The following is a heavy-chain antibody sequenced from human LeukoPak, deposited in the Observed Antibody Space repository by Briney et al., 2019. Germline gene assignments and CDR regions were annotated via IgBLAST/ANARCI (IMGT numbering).Heavy chain of an antibody. V-gene: IGHV4-34*01. Sequence: SETLSLTCAVYGGSFSGYYWSWIRQPPGKGLEWIGEINHSGSTNYNPSLKSRVTKSVDTSKNQFSLKLSSVTAADTAVYYCARGYQLPLYYYYYMDVWGKGTTVTVSS. CDR1: GGSFSGYY. CDR3: ARGYQLPLYYYYYMDV. J-gene: IGHJ6*03. D-gene: IGHD2-2*01. CDR2: INHSGST.